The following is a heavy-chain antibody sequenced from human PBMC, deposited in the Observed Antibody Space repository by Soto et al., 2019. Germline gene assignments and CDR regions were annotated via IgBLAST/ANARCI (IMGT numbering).Heavy chain of an antibody. J-gene: IGHJ5*02. Sequence: QVQLVQSGAEGKKPGSSVKVSCQAFGGTFNSYAISWVRQAPGQGLEWMGRIIPVFGTANYAQKFQDRVTITADEATSTVYMELSSLRSEDTAVYYCARGGDFTNGVCHGWFAPWGQGTLVTVSS. V-gene: IGHV1-69*18. CDR1: GGTFNSYA. D-gene: IGHD2-8*01. CDR3: ARGGDFTNGVCHGWFAP. CDR2: IIPVFGTA.